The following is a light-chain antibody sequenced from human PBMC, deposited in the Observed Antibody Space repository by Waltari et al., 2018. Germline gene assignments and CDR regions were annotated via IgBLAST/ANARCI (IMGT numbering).Light chain of an antibody. CDR3: QHYLRLPVT. CDR1: ESVSRA. Sequence: EIVLTQSPGTLSLSVGARATVSCRASESVSRALAWYQPKPGQAPRIRIYGASTRATGIPDRFSGSGSGTDFSLTISRLEPDDFAVYYCQHYLRLPVTFGQGTTVEI. V-gene: IGKV3-20*01. J-gene: IGKJ1*01. CDR2: GAS.